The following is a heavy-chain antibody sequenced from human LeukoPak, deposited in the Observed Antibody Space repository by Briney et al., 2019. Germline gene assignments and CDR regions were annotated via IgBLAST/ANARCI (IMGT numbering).Heavy chain of an antibody. CDR1: GGSMNSYY. CDR3: GRRTVVWEDFDY. CDR2: IYYSGST. Sequence: SETLSLTCTVSGGSMNSYYWSWIRQPPGKGLEWIGYIYYSGSTNYNPSLKSRVTISVDTSKNQFSLKLSSVTAADTAVYYCGRRTVVWEDFDYWGQGTLVTVSS. V-gene: IGHV4-59*08. J-gene: IGHJ4*02. D-gene: IGHD4-23*01.